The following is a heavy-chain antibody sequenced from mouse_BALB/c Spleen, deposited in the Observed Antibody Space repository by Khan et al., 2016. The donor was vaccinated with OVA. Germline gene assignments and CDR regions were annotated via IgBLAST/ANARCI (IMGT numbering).Heavy chain of an antibody. Sequence: QVQLKQSGPGLVAPSQSLSITCTVSGFSLTSYGVNWVRQPPGKGLEWLGVIWDDGSTNYHSDLKSRLSINKDNSKSQVFLKLNSLQTDDTATYYCAKWYNSYYAMDYWGQGTSVTVSS. J-gene: IGHJ4*01. CDR3: AKWYNSYYAMDY. D-gene: IGHD1-3*01. V-gene: IGHV2-3*01. CDR2: IWDDGST. CDR1: GFSLTSYG.